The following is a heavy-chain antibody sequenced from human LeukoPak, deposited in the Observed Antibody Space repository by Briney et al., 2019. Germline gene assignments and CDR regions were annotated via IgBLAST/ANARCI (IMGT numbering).Heavy chain of an antibody. CDR2: ISASGGNT. Sequence: GGSLRLSCAASGLTFSKYAMNWVRQAPGKGLEWVSVISASGGNTNYADSVKGRFTISRDNSKDTLYLQMYSLRAEDTAVYYCAKRRGAARTGKEYQFDYWGQGTLVTVSS. V-gene: IGHV3-23*01. D-gene: IGHD6-6*01. J-gene: IGHJ4*02. CDR3: AKRRGAARTGKEYQFDY. CDR1: GLTFSKYA.